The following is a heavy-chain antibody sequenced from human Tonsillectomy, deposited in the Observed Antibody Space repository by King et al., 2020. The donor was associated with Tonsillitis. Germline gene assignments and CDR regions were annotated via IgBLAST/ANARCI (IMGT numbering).Heavy chain of an antibody. CDR3: ARLHMGFLGWVDS. J-gene: IGHJ5*01. CDR1: GGSTNSSSYY. CDR2: IYYSGRT. D-gene: IGHD3-3*01. V-gene: IGHV4-39*01. Sequence: QLQESGPVLVKPSETLSLTWTVSGGSTNSSSYYWGWIRQPPVKGMEWIGSIYYSGRTYSNPSLKGRVTIFGATSKNRFSLKLSSVTAADTAVYYCARLHMGFLGWVDSWGQGNLVTVSS.